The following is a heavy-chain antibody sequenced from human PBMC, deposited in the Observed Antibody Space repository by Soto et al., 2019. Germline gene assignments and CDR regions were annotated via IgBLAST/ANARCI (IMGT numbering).Heavy chain of an antibody. V-gene: IGHV1-69*13. Sequence: GGSVKVSCKASGGTFSSYAISWVRQAPGQGLEWMGGIIPIFGTANYAQKFQGRVTITADESTSTAYMELRRLRSENTAVYYYARPKAPIGILIVYPFDYWGQGTLVTVSS. CDR3: ARPKAPIGILIVYPFDY. CDR2: IIPIFGTA. D-gene: IGHD3-9*01. CDR1: GGTFSSYA. J-gene: IGHJ4*02.